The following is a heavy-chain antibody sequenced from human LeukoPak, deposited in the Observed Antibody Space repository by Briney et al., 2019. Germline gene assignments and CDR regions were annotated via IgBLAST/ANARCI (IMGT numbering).Heavy chain of an antibody. D-gene: IGHD5-12*01. CDR1: GGTFSSYA. J-gene: IGHJ4*02. CDR2: IIPILGIA. V-gene: IGHV1-69*04. Sequence: SVKVSCKASGGTFSSYAISWVRQAPGQGLEWMGRIIPILGIANYAQKFQGRVTITADKSTSTAYMELSSLRSEDTAVYYCARETYSGYAPYFDYWGQGTLVTVSS. CDR3: ARETYSGYAPYFDY.